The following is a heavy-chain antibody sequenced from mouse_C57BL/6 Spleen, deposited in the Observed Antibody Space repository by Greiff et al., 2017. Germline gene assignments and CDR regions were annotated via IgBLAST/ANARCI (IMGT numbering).Heavy chain of an antibody. V-gene: IGHV1-50*01. CDR1: GYTFTSYW. CDR2: IDPSDSYT. Sequence: QVQLQQPGAELVKPGASVKLSCKASGYTFTSYWMQWVKQRPGQGLEWIGEIDPSDSYTNYNQKFKGKATLTVDTSSNTAHMQLSSLTSEDSAVYYCATGMRFAYWGQGTLVTVSA. D-gene: IGHD2-10*02. J-gene: IGHJ3*01. CDR3: ATGMRFAY.